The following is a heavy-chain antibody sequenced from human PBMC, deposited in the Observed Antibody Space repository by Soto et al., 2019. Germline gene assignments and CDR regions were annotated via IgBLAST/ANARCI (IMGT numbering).Heavy chain of an antibody. CDR1: GFTVSYNY. Sequence: EVQLVESGGGLVQPGGSLRLSCVVSGFTVSYNYMIWVRQAPGKGLEWVSVIYSGGSTYYADSVKGRFIFSRDSSKNTLYLQMNSLRAEDTAVYYCARVTDGDYSFDYWGQGTLVTVCS. J-gene: IGHJ4*02. V-gene: IGHV3-66*01. D-gene: IGHD4-17*01. CDR2: IYSGGST. CDR3: ARVTDGDYSFDY.